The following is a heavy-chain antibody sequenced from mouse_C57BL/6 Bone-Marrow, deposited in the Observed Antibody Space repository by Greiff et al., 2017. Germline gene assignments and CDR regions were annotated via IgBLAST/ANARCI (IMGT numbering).Heavy chain of an antibody. CDR2: INPSTGGT. Sequence: EVKLQESGPELVKPGASVKISCKASGYSFTGYYMNWVKQSPEKSLEWIGEINPSTGGTTYNQKFKAKATLTVDKSSSTAYMQLKSLTSEDSAVYYCARRNPVAPGDYWGQGTTLTVSS. D-gene: IGHD1-3*01. V-gene: IGHV1-42*01. CDR3: ARRNPVAPGDY. J-gene: IGHJ2*01. CDR1: GYSFTGYY.